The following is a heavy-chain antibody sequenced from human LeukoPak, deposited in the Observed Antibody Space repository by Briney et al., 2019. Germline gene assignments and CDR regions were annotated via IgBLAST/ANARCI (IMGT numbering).Heavy chain of an antibody. J-gene: IGHJ4*02. CDR2: INTNTGNP. CDR1: GYTFTSYT. Sequence: ASVKVSCKASGYTFTSYTIHWLRQAPGQGLEWMGWINTNTGNPTYAQGFTGRFVFSLDTSVSTAYLQVSSLQAEDTAVYSCARDRYSSHFDYWGQGTLVTVSS. D-gene: IGHD6-13*01. CDR3: ARDRYSSHFDY. V-gene: IGHV7-4-1*02.